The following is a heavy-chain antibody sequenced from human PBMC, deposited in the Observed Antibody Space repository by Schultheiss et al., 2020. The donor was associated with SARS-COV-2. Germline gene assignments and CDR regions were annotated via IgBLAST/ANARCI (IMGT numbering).Heavy chain of an antibody. CDR2: IYYSGST. J-gene: IGHJ4*02. CDR3: ARGADYDILTGYSPLDY. Sequence: SETLSLTCTVSGGSISSYYWSWIRQPPGKGLEWIGYIYYSGSTNYNPSLKSRVTISVDTSKNQFSLKLSSVTAADTAVYYCARGADYDILTGYSPLDYWGQGTLVTVSS. D-gene: IGHD3-9*01. V-gene: IGHV4-59*01. CDR1: GGSISSYY.